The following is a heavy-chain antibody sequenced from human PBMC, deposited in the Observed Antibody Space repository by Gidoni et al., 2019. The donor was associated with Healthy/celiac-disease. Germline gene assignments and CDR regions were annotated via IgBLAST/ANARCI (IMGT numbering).Heavy chain of an antibody. Sequence: GGSISSGGYYWSWIRQHPGKGLEWIGYIYYSGSTYYNPSLKSRDTISVDTSKNQFSLKLSSVTAADTAVYYCARVGLGDYTLDYWGQGTLVTVSS. J-gene: IGHJ4*02. CDR1: GGSISSGGYY. V-gene: IGHV4-31*02. CDR3: ARVGLGDYTLDY. CDR2: IYYSGST. D-gene: IGHD3-3*01.